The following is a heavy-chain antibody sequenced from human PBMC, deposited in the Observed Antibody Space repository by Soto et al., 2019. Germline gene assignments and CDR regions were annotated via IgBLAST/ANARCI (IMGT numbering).Heavy chain of an antibody. CDR2: ISAYNGNT. V-gene: IGHV1-18*01. D-gene: IGHD4-17*01. CDR1: GYTFTSYG. CDR3: ARLWGYMTTANFDY. Sequence: QVQLVQSGAEVKKPGASVKVSCKASGYTFTSYGISWVRQAPGQGLEWMGWISAYNGNTNYAQKLQGRVNMTTDTPTSVANIELGCMTADDTAVSYCARLWGYMTTANFDYWGQGNLVIVSS. J-gene: IGHJ4*02.